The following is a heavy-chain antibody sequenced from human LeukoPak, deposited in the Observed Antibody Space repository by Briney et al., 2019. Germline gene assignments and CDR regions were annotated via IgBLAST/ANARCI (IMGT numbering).Heavy chain of an antibody. CDR3: ARDPYMVRGVITGWFDY. J-gene: IGHJ4*02. CDR1: GFTFSSYW. CDR2: IKQDGSEK. V-gene: IGHV3-7*03. Sequence: GASLRLSCAASGFTFSSYWMSWVRQAPGKGLEGVANIKQDGSEKYYVDSVKGRFTISRDNAKNSLYLQMNSLRAEDTAVYYCARDPYMVRGVITGWFDYWGQGTLVTVSS. D-gene: IGHD3-10*01.